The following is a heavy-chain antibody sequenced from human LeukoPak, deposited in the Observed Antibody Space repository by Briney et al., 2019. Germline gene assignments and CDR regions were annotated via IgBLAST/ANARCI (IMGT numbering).Heavy chain of an antibody. CDR3: ARVGSGAFSSGYYYAHY. CDR1: GFTFSSHA. J-gene: IGHJ4*02. Sequence: GGSLRLSCAASGFTFSSHAMHWVRQAPGKGLEWVAVISYDGSNKYYADSVKGRFTISRDNAKNSLYLQMNSLRAEDTAVYYCARVGSGAFSSGYYYAHYWGQGTLVTVSS. D-gene: IGHD3-22*01. V-gene: IGHV3-30*04. CDR2: ISYDGSNK.